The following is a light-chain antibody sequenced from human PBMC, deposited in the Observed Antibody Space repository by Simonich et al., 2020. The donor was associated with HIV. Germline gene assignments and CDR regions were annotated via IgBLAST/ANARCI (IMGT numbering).Light chain of an antibody. CDR3: QQYNTYLRT. V-gene: IGKV1-5*03. J-gene: IGKJ1*01. CDR1: QSISSW. CDR2: KAS. Sequence: DIQMTQSPSTLSASVGDRVTITCRASQSISSWLAWYQQKPGKAPKLLIYKASSLESGVPSRFSGSGSGTEFTLTISSLHPDDFATYYCQQYNTYLRTFCQGTKVEIK.